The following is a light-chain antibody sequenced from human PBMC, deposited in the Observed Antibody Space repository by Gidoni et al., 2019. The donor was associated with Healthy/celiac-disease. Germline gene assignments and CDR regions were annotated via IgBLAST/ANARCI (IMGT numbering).Light chain of an antibody. V-gene: IGLV2-23*01. CDR2: EGS. CDR3: CSYAGSSTHV. CDR1: SSYVGSYNL. J-gene: IGLJ1*01. Sequence: QSALTQPASVSGSPGQSITISCTGTSSYVGSYNLVSWYQQHPGKAPKLMIYEGSKRPSGVSNRFSGSKSGNTASLTISGLQAEDEADYYCCSYAGSSTHVFGTGTKVTVL.